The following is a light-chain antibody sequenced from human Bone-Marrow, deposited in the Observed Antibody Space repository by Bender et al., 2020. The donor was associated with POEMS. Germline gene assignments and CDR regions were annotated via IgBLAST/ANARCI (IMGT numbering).Light chain of an antibody. CDR2: KDS. Sequence: SYELTQPPSVSVSPGQTARITCSGDELPKQYAHWYQQKPGQAPVLIIYKDSERPSGIPERFSGSSSGTTVTLTISGVQAEDEADYHCQSGDTSATSWVFGGGTKLTVL. CDR3: QSGDTSATSWV. CDR1: ELPKQY. V-gene: IGLV3-25*03. J-gene: IGLJ3*02.